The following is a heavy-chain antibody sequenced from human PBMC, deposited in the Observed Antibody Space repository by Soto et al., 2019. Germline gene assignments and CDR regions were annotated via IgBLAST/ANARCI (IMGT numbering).Heavy chain of an antibody. Sequence: QVQLVQSGDEVKKPGASVNVSCKASGYIFGNNCISWVRQAPGQGLEWMGWISPYTGNTHSATKIQGRSTKTTDTCTSKAYMGLGSLTSDDTAVYYCVMVDNYVTPTPQDVWGQGTTVTVSS. V-gene: IGHV1-18*04. D-gene: IGHD3-16*01. CDR3: VMVDNYVTPTPQDV. J-gene: IGHJ6*02. CDR2: ISPYTGNT. CDR1: GYIFGNNC.